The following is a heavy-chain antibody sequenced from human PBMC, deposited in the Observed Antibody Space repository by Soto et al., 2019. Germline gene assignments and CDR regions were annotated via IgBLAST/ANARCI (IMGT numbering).Heavy chain of an antibody. CDR1: GGSISSGGYS. J-gene: IGHJ5*02. Sequence: ASETLSLTCAVSGGSISSGGYSWSWIRQPPGKGLEWIGYIYHSGSTYYNPSLKSRVTISVDRSKNQFSLKLSSVTAADTAVYYCAREKFQRTYNWFDPWGQGTLVTVSS. D-gene: IGHD1-1*01. CDR3: AREKFQRTYNWFDP. CDR2: IYHSGST. V-gene: IGHV4-30-2*01.